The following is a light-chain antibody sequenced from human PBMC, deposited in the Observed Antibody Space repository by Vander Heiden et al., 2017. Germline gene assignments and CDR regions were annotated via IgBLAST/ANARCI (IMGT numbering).Light chain of an antibody. CDR2: GAS. CDR1: QSVSSSY. J-gene: IGKJ4*01. CDR3: QQYGSSALT. Sequence: EMFLTQSPGTLSLSPGERATLSCRASQSVSSSYLAWYQQKPGQAPRLLIYGASSRATGIPDRFSGSGSGTDFTLTISRLEPEDFAVYYCQQYGSSALTFGGGTKVEIK. V-gene: IGKV3-20*01.